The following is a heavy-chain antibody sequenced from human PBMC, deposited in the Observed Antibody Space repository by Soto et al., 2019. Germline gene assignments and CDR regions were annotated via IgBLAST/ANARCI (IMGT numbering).Heavy chain of an antibody. J-gene: IGHJ4*02. CDR1: GGSISSYY. CDR3: ARTYYDILTGYYFDY. Sequence: SETLSLTCTVSGGSISSYYWTWIRQPPGKGLEWIGYIYYSGSTTCNPSLKSRVTFSVDTSKNQFSLKLSSVTAADTAVYYCARTYYDILTGYYFDYWGQGTLVTVSS. D-gene: IGHD3-9*01. CDR2: IYYSGST. V-gene: IGHV4-59*08.